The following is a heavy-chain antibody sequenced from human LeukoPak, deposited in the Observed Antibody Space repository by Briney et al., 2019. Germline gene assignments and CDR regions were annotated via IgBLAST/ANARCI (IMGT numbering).Heavy chain of an antibody. CDR1: GYTFTSYD. CDR2: MNPNSGNT. Sequence: GASVKVSCKASGYTFTSYDINWVRQATGQGLEWMGWMNPNSGNTGYAQKFQGRVTMTRDMSTSTVYMELSSLRSEDTAVYYCARDRIVGATTLRWFDPWGQGTLVTVSS. V-gene: IGHV1-8*01. CDR3: ARDRIVGATTLRWFDP. D-gene: IGHD1-26*01. J-gene: IGHJ5*02.